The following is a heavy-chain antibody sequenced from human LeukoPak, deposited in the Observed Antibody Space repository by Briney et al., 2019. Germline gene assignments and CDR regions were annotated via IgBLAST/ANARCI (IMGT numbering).Heavy chain of an antibody. CDR3: TTIPGIAVAGTWFDY. V-gene: IGHV3-73*01. D-gene: IGHD6-19*01. CDR2: IRSKANSYAT. CDR1: GFTFSGSA. Sequence: GGSLRLSCAASGFTFSGSAMHWVRQASGKGLEWVGRIRSKANSYATAYAASVKGRFTISRDDSKNTAYLHMNSLKTEDTAVYYCTTIPGIAVAGTWFDYWGQGTLVTVSS. J-gene: IGHJ4*02.